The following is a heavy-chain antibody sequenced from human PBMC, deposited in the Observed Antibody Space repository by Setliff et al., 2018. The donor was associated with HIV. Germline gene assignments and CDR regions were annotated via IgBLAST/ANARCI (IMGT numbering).Heavy chain of an antibody. CDR1: GYTFTSHG. CDR2: ISAYNGNT. CDR3: ARGTRVGANDAFDI. V-gene: IGHV1-18*01. Sequence: GASVKVSCKASGYTFTSHGISWVRQAPGQGLEWMGWISAYNGNTNYAQKSQGRVTMTRDTSISTAYMELSRLRSDDTAVYFCARGTRVGANDAFDIWGQGTMVTVSS. J-gene: IGHJ3*02. D-gene: IGHD1-26*01.